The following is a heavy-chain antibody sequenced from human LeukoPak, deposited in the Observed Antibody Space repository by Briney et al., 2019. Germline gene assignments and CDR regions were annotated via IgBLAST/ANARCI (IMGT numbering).Heavy chain of an antibody. V-gene: IGHV5-51*01. D-gene: IGHD5-24*01. Sequence: GESLKISCHGSGYSFSNHWIGWVRQMPGKGLEWMGIIYPGDSDTRYSPSFQGQVTISADKSITTAYLQWSSLKASDTAMYYCARHSATRGSGYNGFGYWGQGTLVTVSS. CDR3: ARHSATRGSGYNGFGY. J-gene: IGHJ4*02. CDR2: IYPGDSDT. CDR1: GYSFSNHW.